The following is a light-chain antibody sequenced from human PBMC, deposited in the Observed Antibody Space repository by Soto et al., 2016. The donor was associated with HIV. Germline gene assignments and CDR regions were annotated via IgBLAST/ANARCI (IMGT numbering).Light chain of an antibody. V-gene: IGKV2-30*02. CDR2: KVS. Sequence: DVVMTQSPLSLPVTLGQPASISCRSSQSLVHSDGNTYLSWFQQRPGQSPRRLIYKVSKRDSGVPDRFSGSGSGTDFTLKISRVEAEDVGVYYCMQGIHWPPTFGQGTRLEI. J-gene: IGKJ5*01. CDR3: MQGIHWPPT. CDR1: QSLVHSDGNTY.